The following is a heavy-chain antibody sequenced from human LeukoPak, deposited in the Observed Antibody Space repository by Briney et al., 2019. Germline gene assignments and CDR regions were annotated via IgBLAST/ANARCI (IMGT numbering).Heavy chain of an antibody. CDR3: ARIRSRGAYYYDISGYYHFDY. V-gene: IGHV2-70*20. J-gene: IGHJ4*02. Sequence: SGPALVKPTETLTLTCTFSGFSLTTSGMSVSWVRQPPGKALEWLALIDWDDNKYYNTSLKTRLTISKDTSKNQVVLTMTNVDPVDTATYYRARIRSRGAYYYDISGYYHFDYWGQGTLVTVSS. D-gene: IGHD3-22*01. CDR2: IDWDDNK. CDR1: GFSLTTSGMS.